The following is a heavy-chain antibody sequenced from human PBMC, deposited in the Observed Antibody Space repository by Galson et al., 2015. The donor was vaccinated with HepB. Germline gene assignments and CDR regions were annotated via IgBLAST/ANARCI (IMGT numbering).Heavy chain of an antibody. D-gene: IGHD3-10*01. CDR3: AREAERVRGIIDY. V-gene: IGHV3-30*04. CDR1: GFTFSSYA. J-gene: IGHJ4*02. CDR2: ISYDGSNK. Sequence: SLRLSCAASGFTFSSYAMHWVRQAPGKGLEWVAVISYDGSNKYYADSVKGRFTISRDNSKNTLHLQMNSLRAEDTAVYYCAREAERVRGIIDYWGQGTLVTVSS.